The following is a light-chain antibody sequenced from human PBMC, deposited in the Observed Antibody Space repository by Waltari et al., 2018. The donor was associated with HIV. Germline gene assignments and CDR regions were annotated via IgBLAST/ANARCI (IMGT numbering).Light chain of an antibody. CDR2: EVS. V-gene: IGLV2-8*01. CDR1: SSDVGGYNY. J-gene: IGLJ2*01. Sequence: QSALTQPPSASGSPGQSVTISCTGTSSDVGGYNYVSWYQQHPGKAPKLMIYEVSKRPSGGPDRDSGSKSDNTASLTVSGLQAEDEADYYCSSYAGSNNLPYVVFGGGTKLTVL. CDR3: SSYAGSNNLPYVV.